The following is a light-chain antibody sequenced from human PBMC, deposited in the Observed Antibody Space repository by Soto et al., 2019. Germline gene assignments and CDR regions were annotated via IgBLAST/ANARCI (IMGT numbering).Light chain of an antibody. V-gene: IGKV3-15*01. Sequence: ETVMTQSPATLSVSPGERPTLSCRASQSVSSNFAWYQQKPGQAPRLLIYDASTRATGIPAWFSGSGSGTEFSLTISCLQSEDFAVYYCQQYNTWPLTFGPGTKVDIK. J-gene: IGKJ3*01. CDR3: QQYNTWPLT. CDR1: QSVSSN. CDR2: DAS.